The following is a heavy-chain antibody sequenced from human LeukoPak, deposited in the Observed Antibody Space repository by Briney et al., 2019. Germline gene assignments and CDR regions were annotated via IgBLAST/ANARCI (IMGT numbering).Heavy chain of an antibody. D-gene: IGHD1-26*01. Sequence: PGGSLRLSCAASGFTFSNYTMNWVRQAPGKGLEWVSYISSSSSAILYADSVKGRFSISRDNTQNSLSLQMNNLRAEDTAVYYCVREAAATLFDYWGQGTLVTVSS. CDR1: GFTFSNYT. CDR3: VREAAATLFDY. V-gene: IGHV3-48*04. CDR2: ISSSSSAI. J-gene: IGHJ4*02.